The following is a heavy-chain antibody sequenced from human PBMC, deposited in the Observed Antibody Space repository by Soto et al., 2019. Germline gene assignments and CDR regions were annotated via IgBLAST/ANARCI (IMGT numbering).Heavy chain of an antibody. J-gene: IGHJ4*02. Sequence: PGASLKISCQGSGYTFNSFWIGWVRQMPGEGLEWMGLMFPWTSDTRYSPSFQGHVSISVDRSTVTGYLQWNSLKASDTAMYYCVTTRDGTTFFPHWGQGTPVTVSS. CDR1: GYTFNSFW. CDR2: MFPWTSDT. CDR3: VTTRDGTTFFPH. V-gene: IGHV5-51*01. D-gene: IGHD1-7*01.